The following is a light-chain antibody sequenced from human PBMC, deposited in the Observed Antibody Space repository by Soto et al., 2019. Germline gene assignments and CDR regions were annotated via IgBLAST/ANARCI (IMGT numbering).Light chain of an antibody. Sequence: DLVMTQSPLSLPVTPGEPASISCRSSQSLLHSNGYNYLDWYLQNPGQSPQLLIYLGSNRASGVPDRFSGSGSGTDFTLKISRVEAEDVGVYYCMQALQTPFTFGPGTKVDIK. CDR2: LGS. J-gene: IGKJ3*01. CDR1: QSLLHSNGYNY. CDR3: MQALQTPFT. V-gene: IGKV2-28*01.